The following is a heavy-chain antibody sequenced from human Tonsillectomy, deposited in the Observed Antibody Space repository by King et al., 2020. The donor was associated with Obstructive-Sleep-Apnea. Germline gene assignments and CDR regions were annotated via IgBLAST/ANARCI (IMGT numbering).Heavy chain of an antibody. J-gene: IGHJ4*02. Sequence: VQLVESGPGLVKPSETLSLTCTVSGGSLSNYYWSWIRQPPGKGLEWIGYMYYSGNTNFNPSLKSRVTISADTSKIQFSLRLSSVTAADTAVYYCARHRGVEDYGGYGDYFDYWGQGTLVTVSS. CDR1: GGSLSNYY. CDR3: ARHRGVEDYGGYGDYFDY. D-gene: IGHD5-12*01. CDR2: MYYSGNT. V-gene: IGHV4-59*08.